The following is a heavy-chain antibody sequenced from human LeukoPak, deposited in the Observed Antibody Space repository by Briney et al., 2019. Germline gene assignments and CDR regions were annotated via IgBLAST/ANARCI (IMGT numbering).Heavy chain of an antibody. Sequence: PSQTLSLTCTASGGSISSGSYYWSWIRQPAGKGLEWIGRIFTSGSTNYNPSLKSRVTLSVDTSKNQFSLKLSSVTAADTAVYYCARGHYDFWSGYPHYYMDVWGKGTTVTVSS. V-gene: IGHV4-61*02. D-gene: IGHD3-3*01. CDR2: IFTSGST. J-gene: IGHJ6*03. CDR3: ARGHYDFWSGYPHYYMDV. CDR1: GGSISSGSYY.